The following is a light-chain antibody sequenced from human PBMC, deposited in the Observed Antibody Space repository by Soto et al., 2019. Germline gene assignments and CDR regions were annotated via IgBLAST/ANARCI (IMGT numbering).Light chain of an antibody. J-gene: IGLJ1*01. CDR2: DVY. CDR1: SSDVGRYTY. V-gene: IGLV2-14*01. CDR3: TSYTSTSTPYV. Sequence: QSALTQPASVSGSPGQSITISCAGTSSDVGRYTYVSWYQQHPGKAPKLIIYDVYNRPSGVSTRFSGSKSGNTASLTISGLQAEDEADDYCTSYTSTSTPYVFGGGTKLTVL.